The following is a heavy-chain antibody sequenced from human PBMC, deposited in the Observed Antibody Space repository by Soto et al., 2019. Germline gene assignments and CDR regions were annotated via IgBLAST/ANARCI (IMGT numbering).Heavy chain of an antibody. J-gene: IGHJ4*02. Sequence: VQLVESGGGLVQPGGSLRLSCAAPGFTFSSYWMHWVRQAPGKGLVWVSRINSDGSSTSHADSVKGRFTISRDNAKNTLYLQMNSLRAEDTAVYYCASYSGYDYFDYWGQGTLVTVSS. D-gene: IGHD5-12*01. V-gene: IGHV3-74*01. CDR3: ASYSGYDYFDY. CDR1: GFTFSSYW. CDR2: INSDGSST.